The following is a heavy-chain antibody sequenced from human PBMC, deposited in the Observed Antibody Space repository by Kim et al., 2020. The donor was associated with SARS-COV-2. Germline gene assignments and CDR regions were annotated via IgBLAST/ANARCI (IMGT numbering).Heavy chain of an antibody. J-gene: IGHJ2*01. CDR1: GFTFSNAW. V-gene: IGHV3-15*01. CDR2: IKSKTDGGTT. D-gene: IGHD2-2*01. Sequence: GGSLRLSCAASGFTFSNAWMSWVRQAPGKGLEWVGRIKSKTDGGTTDYAAPVKGRFTISRDDSKNTLYLQMNSLKTEDTAVYYCTTDGAVVVPAATAVDPYWYFDLWGRGTLVTVSS. CDR3: TTDGAVVVPAATAVDPYWYFDL.